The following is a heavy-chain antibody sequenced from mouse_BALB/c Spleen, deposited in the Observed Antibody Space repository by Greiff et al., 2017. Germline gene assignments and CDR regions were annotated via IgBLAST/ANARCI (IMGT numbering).Heavy chain of an antibody. CDR1: GFTFSDYY. J-gene: IGHJ3*01. Sequence: EVNVVESGGGLVKPGGSLKLSCAASGFTFSDYYMYWVRQTPEKRLEWVATISDGGSYTYYPDSVKGRFTISRDNAKNNLYLQMSSLKSEDTAMYYCARDPYYDYDVAYWGQGTLVTVSA. V-gene: IGHV5-4*02. D-gene: IGHD2-4*01. CDR2: ISDGGSYT. CDR3: ARDPYYDYDVAY.